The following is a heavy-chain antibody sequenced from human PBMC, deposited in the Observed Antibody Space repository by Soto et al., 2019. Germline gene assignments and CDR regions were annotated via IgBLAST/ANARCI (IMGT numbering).Heavy chain of an antibody. CDR1: CGSFSGYY. Sequence: SDTLSLTCAVYCGSFSGYYWSWIRQPPGKGLEWIGEINHSGSTNYNPSLKSRVTISVDTSKNQFSLKLSSVTAADTAVYYCARGGRVINRFDPWGQGTLVTVSS. CDR3: ARGGRVINRFDP. D-gene: IGHD3-9*01. CDR2: INHSGST. V-gene: IGHV4-34*01. J-gene: IGHJ5*02.